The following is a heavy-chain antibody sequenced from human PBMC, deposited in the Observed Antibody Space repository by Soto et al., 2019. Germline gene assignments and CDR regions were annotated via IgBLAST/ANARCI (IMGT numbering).Heavy chain of an antibody. CDR1: GDSISSGGYY. Sequence: SETLSLTCTVSGDSISSGGYYWSWIRQHPGQGLEWIGDIYYSGSTHYSPSLKSRVSMSVDTSQNQFSLRLRSVTAADTAVYYCARSSIDGGSPLYYDYWGQGTLVTVSS. CDR3: ARSSIDGGSPLYYDY. V-gene: IGHV4-31*03. CDR2: IYYSGST. D-gene: IGHD3-16*01. J-gene: IGHJ4*02.